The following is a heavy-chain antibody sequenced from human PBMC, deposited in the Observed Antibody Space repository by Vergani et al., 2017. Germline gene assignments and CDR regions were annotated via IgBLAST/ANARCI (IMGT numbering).Heavy chain of an antibody. J-gene: IGHJ4*02. CDR2: IIPIFGTT. V-gene: IGHV1-69*13. Sequence: QGQLAQSGAEVKKPGSSVKVSCKASGGTFSSNSISWVRQAPGQGLEWMGRIIPIFGTTSDAQKFQGRVTILADESTSTAYMELSSLRSEDTAVYYCARSSGYYSYYFDFWGKGTLVTVSS. CDR3: ARSSGYYSYYFDF. D-gene: IGHD3-22*01. CDR1: GGTFSSNS.